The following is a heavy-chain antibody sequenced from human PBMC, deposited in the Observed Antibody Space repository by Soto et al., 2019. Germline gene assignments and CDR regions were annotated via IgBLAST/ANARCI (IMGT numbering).Heavy chain of an antibody. CDR3: ARDLAVAGILDY. J-gene: IGHJ4*02. D-gene: IGHD6-19*01. CDR1: GFTFSSYG. CDR2: IWYDGSNK. V-gene: IGHV3-33*01. Sequence: GGSLRLSCAASGFTFSSYGMHWVRQAPGKGLEWVAVIWYDGSNKYYADSVKGRFTISRDNSKNTLYLQMNSLRAEDTAVYYCARDLAVAGILDYWGQGTLVTVSS.